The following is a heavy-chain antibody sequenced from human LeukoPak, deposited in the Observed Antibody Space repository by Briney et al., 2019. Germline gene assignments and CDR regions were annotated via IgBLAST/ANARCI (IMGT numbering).Heavy chain of an antibody. CDR1: GGTFISYA. D-gene: IGHD3-3*01. V-gene: IGHV1-69*13. CDR3: ARDGRAPYYDFWSGYGFDY. J-gene: IGHJ4*02. CDR2: IIPIFGTA. Sequence: SVKVSCKASGGTFISYAISWVRQAPGQGLEWMGGIIPIFGTANYAQKFQGRVTITADESTSTAYMELSSLRSEDTAVYYCARDGRAPYYDFWSGYGFDYWGQGTLVTVSS.